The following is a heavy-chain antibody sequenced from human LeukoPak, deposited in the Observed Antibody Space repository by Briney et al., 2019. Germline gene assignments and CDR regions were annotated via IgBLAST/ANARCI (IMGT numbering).Heavy chain of an antibody. CDR1: GFTFSSYA. J-gene: IGHJ4*02. V-gene: IGHV3-30*04. Sequence: GGSLRLSCTASGFTFSSYAMHWVRQAPGKGLEWVAVISYDGSNKYYADSVKGRFTISRDNSKNTLYLQMNSLRAEDTAVYYCARSYSSSWFFDYWGQETLVTVSS. CDR2: ISYDGSNK. CDR3: ARSYSSSWFFDY. D-gene: IGHD6-13*01.